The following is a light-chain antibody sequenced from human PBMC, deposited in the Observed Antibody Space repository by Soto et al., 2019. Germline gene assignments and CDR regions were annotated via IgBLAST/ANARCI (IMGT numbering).Light chain of an antibody. V-gene: IGKV1-39*01. Sequence: DIQMTQSPSSLSVFVGGRVTITCRASQDIGNFLAWYQQKAGKAPKLLIYAASTLQSGVPSTFSGSGSGTDFTLTISSLQPEDFATYFCQQCYGTPLTFGGGTKGDIK. CDR1: QDIGNF. CDR2: AAS. CDR3: QQCYGTPLT. J-gene: IGKJ4*01.